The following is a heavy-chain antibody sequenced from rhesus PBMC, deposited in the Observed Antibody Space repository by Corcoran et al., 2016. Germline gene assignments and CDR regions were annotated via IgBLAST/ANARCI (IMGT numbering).Heavy chain of an antibody. CDR2: IGGSSGST. Sequence: QVQLQESGPGLVKPSETLSLPCAVSGYSISSGYGWRWIRQPPGKGLEWIGCIGGSSGSTNYNPSLKSRVTISKDTSKNQFSLKLNSVTAADTAVYYCARGGDYYGLDSWGQGVVVTVSS. V-gene: IGHV4-127*01. CDR1: GYSISSGYG. J-gene: IGHJ6*01. CDR3: ARGGDYYGLDS. D-gene: IGHD3-34*01.